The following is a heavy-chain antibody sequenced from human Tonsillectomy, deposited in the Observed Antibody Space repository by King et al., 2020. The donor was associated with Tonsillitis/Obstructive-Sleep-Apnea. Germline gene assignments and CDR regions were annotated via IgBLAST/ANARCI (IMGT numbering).Heavy chain of an antibody. CDR2: ISGSNVGI. CDR1: GFTFSTYA. J-gene: IGHJ5*02. Sequence: VQLVESGGGLVQPGGSLRLSCVASGFTFSTYAMTWVRQAPGKGPEWVSGISGSNVGIYYADSVKGRFTISRDNSKNTLYLQMNSLRADDTALYYCAKDFAAVTGDPGSWGQGTLVTVSS. D-gene: IGHD6-19*01. CDR3: AKDFAAVTGDPGS. V-gene: IGHV3-23*04.